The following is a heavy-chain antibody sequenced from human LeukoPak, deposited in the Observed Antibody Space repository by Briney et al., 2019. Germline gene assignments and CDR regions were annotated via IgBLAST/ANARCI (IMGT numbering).Heavy chain of an antibody. D-gene: IGHD4-23*01. J-gene: IGHJ4*01. CDR3: STGPRSLPY. Sequence: PGRSLRLSCAASGFTFSSYAMHWVRQAPGKGLEWVAVISYDGSNKYYADSVKGRFTISRDNAKNSLYLQMNSLRPEDTALYYCSTGPRSLPYWGPGTLVTVSS. CDR1: GFTFSSYA. CDR2: ISYDGSNK. V-gene: IGHV3-30*04.